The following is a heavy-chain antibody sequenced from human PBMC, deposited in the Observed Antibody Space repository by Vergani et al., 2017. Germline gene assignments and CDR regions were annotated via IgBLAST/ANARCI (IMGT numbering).Heavy chain of an antibody. CDR1: GGSISSGGYY. CDR3: ARGPLAVALH. Sequence: QVQLQESGPGLVKPSQTLSLTCTVSGGSISSGGYYWSWIRQHPGKGLEWIGEINHSGSTYYNPSLKRRVTRSVDTSKNQFSLKLSSVTAADTAVYYCARGPLAVALHWGKGTRVTVS. D-gene: IGHD6-19*01. J-gene: IGHJ4*02. V-gene: IGHV4-31*03. CDR2: INHSGST.